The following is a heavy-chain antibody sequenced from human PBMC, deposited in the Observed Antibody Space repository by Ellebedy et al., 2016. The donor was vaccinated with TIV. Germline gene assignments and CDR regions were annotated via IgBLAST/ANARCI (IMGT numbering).Heavy chain of an antibody. D-gene: IGHD2-2*01. CDR2: IKFDEIEA. V-gene: IGHV3-7*04. J-gene: IGHJ3*01. Sequence: GESLKISCAASGFTFSRYWMSWLRQAPGKGLEYVAHIKFDEIEAYHADSVKGRFVISRDNARKSLYLQINDLRVGDTAVYYCARDTVEVPSGDAFDLWGQGTTVTVSS. CDR3: ARDTVEVPSGDAFDL. CDR1: GFTFSRYW.